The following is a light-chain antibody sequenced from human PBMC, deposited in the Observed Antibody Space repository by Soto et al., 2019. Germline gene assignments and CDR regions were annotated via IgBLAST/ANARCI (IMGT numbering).Light chain of an antibody. CDR1: QRVGSSS. Sequence: EIVLTQSPGTLSLSPGEIAILSCRASQRVGSSSLAWYQQRPGQAPRLLIYGVSTRATGIPDRFSGIGSGTDFTLTISRLESEDFAVYFCQQFGTSPAFGGGTKVEIK. J-gene: IGKJ4*01. CDR2: GVS. CDR3: QQFGTSPA. V-gene: IGKV3-20*01.